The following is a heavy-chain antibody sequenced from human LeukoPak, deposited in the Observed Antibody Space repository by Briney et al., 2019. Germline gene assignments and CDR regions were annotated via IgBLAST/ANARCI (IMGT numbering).Heavy chain of an antibody. D-gene: IGHD6-19*01. CDR2: INPKNRGT. V-gene: IGHV1-2*02. J-gene: IGHJ3*01. Sequence: ASVKVSCKASGYTFADYYIHWVRQAPGQGLEWMGWINPKNRGTHYAQKLQGRVTMTLDMSITTLYMELSRLTSDDTAVYYCARDEDRSPLNACDVWGQGTMVTVSS. CDR1: GYTFADYY. CDR3: ARDEDRSPLNACDV.